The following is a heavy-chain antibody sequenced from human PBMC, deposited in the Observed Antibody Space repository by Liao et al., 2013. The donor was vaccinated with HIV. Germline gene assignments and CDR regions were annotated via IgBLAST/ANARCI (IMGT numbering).Heavy chain of an antibody. J-gene: IGHJ3*02. D-gene: IGHD3-3*01. CDR2: IKHSGST. CDR1: GGSFSSHY. CDR3: ASLRTNDFPPFDI. Sequence: QVQLQQWGAGLLKPSETLSLTCAVYGGSFSSHYWSWIRQSPGKGLEWIGEIKHSGSTTHNPSLKSRVTISVDTSKNRFSLKLTSVTAADTAVYYCASLRTNDFPPFDIWGQGTMVTVSS. V-gene: IGHV4-34*02.